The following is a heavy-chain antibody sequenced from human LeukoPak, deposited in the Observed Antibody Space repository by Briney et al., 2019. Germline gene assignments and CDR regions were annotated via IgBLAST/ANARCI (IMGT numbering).Heavy chain of an antibody. J-gene: IGHJ6*04. V-gene: IGHV3-21*04. CDR3: FAAAVGFEVDV. D-gene: IGHD6-13*01. CDR2: ISSSSSYI. CDR1: RFTFSSYS. Sequence: PGGSLRLSCAASRFTFSSYSMNWVRQAPGKGLEWVSSISSSSSYIYYADSVKGRFTIPRDNAKNSLYLQMNSLRAEDTAVYYCFAAAVGFEVDVWGKGTTVTISS.